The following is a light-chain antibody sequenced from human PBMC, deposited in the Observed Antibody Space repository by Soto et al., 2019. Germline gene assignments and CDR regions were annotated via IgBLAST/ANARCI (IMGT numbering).Light chain of an antibody. CDR2: GAS. J-gene: IGKJ1*01. V-gene: IGKV3-20*01. CDR3: QQYET. Sequence: EVVMTQSPATLSVSPGEGATLSCRASQGIGDTLAWYQHKAGQAPRLLISGASRRATGIPDRFSGSGSGTDFTLTISRLEPEDFAVYCCQQYETFGQGTKVDIK. CDR1: QGIGDT.